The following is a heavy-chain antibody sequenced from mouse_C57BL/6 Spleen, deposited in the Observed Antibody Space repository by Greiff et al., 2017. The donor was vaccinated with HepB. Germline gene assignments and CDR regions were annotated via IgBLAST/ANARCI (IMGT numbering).Heavy chain of an antibody. Sequence: QVQLKESGAELVRPGPSVKMSCKASGYTFTNYWIGWAKQRPGHGLEWIGDIYPGGGYTNYNEKFKGKATLTADKSSSTAYMQFSSLTSEDSAIYYSARGYITTVVATTEYYFDYWGQGTTLTVSS. CDR3: ARGYITTVVATTEYYFDY. CDR1: GYTFTNYW. D-gene: IGHD1-1*01. CDR2: IYPGGGYT. J-gene: IGHJ2*01. V-gene: IGHV1-63*01.